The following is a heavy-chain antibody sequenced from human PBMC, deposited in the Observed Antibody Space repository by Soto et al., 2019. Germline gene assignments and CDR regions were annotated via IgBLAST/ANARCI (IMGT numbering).Heavy chain of an antibody. CDR2: MNPNSGNT. D-gene: IGHD3-3*01. V-gene: IGHV1-8*01. Sequence: ASVKVSCKASGYTFTSYDINWVRQATGQGLEWMGWMNPNSGNTGYAQKFQGRVTMTRNTSISTAYMELSSLRSEDTAVYYCARGNRGYYDFWSGPNYFDYWGQGTLVTFSS. CDR1: GYTFTSYD. J-gene: IGHJ4*02. CDR3: ARGNRGYYDFWSGPNYFDY.